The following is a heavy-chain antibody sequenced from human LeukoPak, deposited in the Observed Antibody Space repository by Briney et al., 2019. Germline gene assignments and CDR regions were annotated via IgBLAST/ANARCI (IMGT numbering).Heavy chain of an antibody. CDR1: GFTFSNYW. Sequence: GGSLRLSCAASGFTFSNYWMHWVRQTPGKGLVWVSRIISDGSSTSYADSVRGRFTISRDNAKNTLYLQMNSLRAEDTAVYYCARDGSLPDYWGQGTLVTVSS. J-gene: IGHJ4*02. CDR2: IISDGSST. CDR3: ARDGSLPDY. V-gene: IGHV3-74*01.